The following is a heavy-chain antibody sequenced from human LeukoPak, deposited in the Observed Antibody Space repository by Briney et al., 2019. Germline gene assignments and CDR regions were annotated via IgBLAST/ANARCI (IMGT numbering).Heavy chain of an antibody. Sequence: SVKVSFKASGGTFSSYAISWVRQAPGQGLEWMGRIIPILGIANYAQKFQGRVTITADKSTSTAYMELSSLRSEDTAVYYCARDGEYSGYDYYYYYGMDVWGQGTTVTVSS. CDR1: GGTFSSYA. J-gene: IGHJ6*02. CDR2: IIPILGIA. D-gene: IGHD5-12*01. CDR3: ARDGEYSGYDYYYYYGMDV. V-gene: IGHV1-69*04.